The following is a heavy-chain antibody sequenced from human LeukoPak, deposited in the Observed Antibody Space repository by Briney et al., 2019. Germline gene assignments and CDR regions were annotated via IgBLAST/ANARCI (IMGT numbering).Heavy chain of an antibody. CDR1: GFTFDDYA. D-gene: IGHD2-8*01. J-gene: IGHJ4*02. CDR2: ISSSSSYI. Sequence: GGSLRLSCAASGFTFDDYAMHWVRQAPGKGLEWVSSISSSSSYIHYADSVKGRFTISRDNSKNSLYLQMNSLRAEDTAVYYCARALIGYYFDYWGQGTLVTVSS. CDR3: ARALIGYYFDY. V-gene: IGHV3-21*06.